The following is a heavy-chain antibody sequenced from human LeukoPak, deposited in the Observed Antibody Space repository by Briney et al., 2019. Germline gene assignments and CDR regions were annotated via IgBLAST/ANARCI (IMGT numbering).Heavy chain of an antibody. J-gene: IGHJ3*02. Sequence: SQTLSLTCTVSGGSISSGDSYWSWIRQPPGKGLEWLGYIYYSGSTYYNPSLKSRITISVDTSKTQFSLPLSSVIAADTAVYFCAREFLRVNASGIWGQGTMVIVSS. V-gene: IGHV4-30-4*08. D-gene: IGHD4-17*01. CDR3: AREFLRVNASGI. CDR1: GGSISSGDSY. CDR2: IYYSGST.